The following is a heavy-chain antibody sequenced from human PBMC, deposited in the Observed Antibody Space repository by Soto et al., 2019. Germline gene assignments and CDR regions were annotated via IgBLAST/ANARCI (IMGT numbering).Heavy chain of an antibody. CDR1: GFTFSSYA. J-gene: IGHJ4*02. CDR2: ISYDGSNK. D-gene: IGHD3-10*02. CDR3: ARGEGGLYVYYFDY. V-gene: IGHV3-30-3*01. Sequence: QVQLVESGGGVVQPGRSLRISCAASGFTFSSYAMHWVRQAPGKGLEWVAVISYDGSNKYNADSVKGRFTISRDNSKNTLYLQMNSLRAEDTAVYYCARGEGGLYVYYFDYWGQGTLVTVSS.